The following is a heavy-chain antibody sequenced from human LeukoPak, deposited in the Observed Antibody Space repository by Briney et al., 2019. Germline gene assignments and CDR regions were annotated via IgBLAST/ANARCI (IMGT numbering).Heavy chain of an antibody. D-gene: IGHD2-2*01. V-gene: IGHV3-23*01. CDR1: GFTFGNYA. Sequence: GGSLRLSCAASGFTFGNYAMSWVRQAPGKGLEWVSGISGSGGSTYYADSVKGRFTISRDNAKNSLYLQMNSLRAEDTALYYCARAVGYCSSTSCYGFDYWGQGTLVTVSS. CDR3: ARAVGYCSSTSCYGFDY. CDR2: ISGSGGST. J-gene: IGHJ4*02.